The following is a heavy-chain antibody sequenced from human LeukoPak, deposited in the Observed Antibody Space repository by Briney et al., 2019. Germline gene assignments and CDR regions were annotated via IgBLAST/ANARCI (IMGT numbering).Heavy chain of an antibody. CDR3: AKDIDWLAFED. CDR1: GFTFNIHG. V-gene: IGHV3-23*01. Sequence: PGGSLRLSRAASGFTFNIHGMNWVRQAPGKGPEWVSGIGPSGDKTYYADSVKGRFTISRDNSENTVYLQMNSLRVEDTAVYYCAKDIDWLAFEDWGQGTLVTVSS. J-gene: IGHJ4*02. CDR2: IGPSGDKT. D-gene: IGHD6-19*01.